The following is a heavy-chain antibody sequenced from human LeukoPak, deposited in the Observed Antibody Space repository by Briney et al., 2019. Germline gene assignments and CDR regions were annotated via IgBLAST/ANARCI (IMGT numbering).Heavy chain of an antibody. CDR3: ARGRYSYGF. J-gene: IGHJ4*02. Sequence: SETLSLICTVSGGFISTYYWSWIRQPPGKGLEWIGFISYSGSTYHNPSLKSRVTMSVDTSKNQFSLNLKSVTAADTAVYYCARGRYSYGFWGQGILVTVSS. D-gene: IGHD5-18*01. CDR2: ISYSGST. CDR1: GGFISTYY. V-gene: IGHV4-59*01.